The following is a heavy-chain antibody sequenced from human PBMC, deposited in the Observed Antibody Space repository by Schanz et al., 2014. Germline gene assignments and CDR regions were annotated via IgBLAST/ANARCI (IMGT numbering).Heavy chain of an antibody. Sequence: QVELVESGGGVVQPGRSLRLSCAASGFTFSRHAMHWVRQAAGKGLEWVAAITYDGSNKYYAESVKGRFAISRDNSKDTLYLQMNILRTEDTAVYYCAGDWASGRYYSDYWGQGTLVTVSS. CDR3: AGDWASGRYYSDY. V-gene: IGHV3-30*09. J-gene: IGHJ4*02. CDR1: GFTFSRHA. CDR2: ITYDGSNK. D-gene: IGHD1-26*01.